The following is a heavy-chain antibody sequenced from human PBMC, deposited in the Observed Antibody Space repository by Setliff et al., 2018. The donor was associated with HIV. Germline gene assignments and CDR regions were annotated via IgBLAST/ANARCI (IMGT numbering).Heavy chain of an antibody. V-gene: IGHV1-18*01. Sequence: ASVKVSCKASGYRFSTFRISWVRQAPGQGLEWMGWISGYNADTDYAQKFQGRVSMTTDISTNTAYMELRSLRSDDTAVYYCARDNVRGPTNAMDVWGQGTTVTVSS. D-gene: IGHD3-10*01. J-gene: IGHJ6*02. CDR2: ISGYNADT. CDR1: GYRFSTFR. CDR3: ARDNVRGPTNAMDV.